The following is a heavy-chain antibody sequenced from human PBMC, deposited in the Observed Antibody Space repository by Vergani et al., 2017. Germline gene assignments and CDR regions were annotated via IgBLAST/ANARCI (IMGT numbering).Heavy chain of an antibody. Sequence: QVQLVQSGAEVKKPGASVKVSCKASGYTFTGYYMHWVRQAPGQGLEGMGWINPNSGGTNYAQKFQGRVTMTRDTSISTAYMELSRLRSDDTAVYYCARRGSSSTYYYGMDVWGQGTTVTVSS. CDR1: GYTFTGYY. J-gene: IGHJ6*02. CDR3: ARRGSSSTYYYGMDV. CDR2: INPNSGGT. D-gene: IGHD6-13*01. V-gene: IGHV1-2*02.